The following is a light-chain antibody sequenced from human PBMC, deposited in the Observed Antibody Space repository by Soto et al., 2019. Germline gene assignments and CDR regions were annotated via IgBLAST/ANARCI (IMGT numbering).Light chain of an antibody. V-gene: IGKV3-15*01. CDR2: GAS. CDR3: QQRSNWLFT. J-gene: IGKJ3*01. CDR1: QSFSSN. Sequence: EIVMTQSPATLSVSPGERATLSCRASQSFSSNLAWYQQKPGQAPRLLIYGASTRATGVPARFSGSGSGTEFTLTISSLQSEDFAVYYCQQRSNWLFTFGPGTKVDI.